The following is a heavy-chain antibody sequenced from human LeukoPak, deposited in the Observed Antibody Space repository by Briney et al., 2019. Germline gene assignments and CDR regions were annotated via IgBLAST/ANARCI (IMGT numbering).Heavy chain of an antibody. Sequence: GGSLRLSCAASGFTFSSYAMHWVRQAPGKGLEWVSAISGSGGSTYYADSVKGRFTISRDNTKNTVYLQMNSLRAEDTAVYYCARVGPSTVQCDYWGQGTLVTVSS. CDR1: GFTFSSYA. CDR3: ARVGPSTVQCDY. CDR2: ISGSGGST. D-gene: IGHD4-17*01. J-gene: IGHJ4*02. V-gene: IGHV3-23*01.